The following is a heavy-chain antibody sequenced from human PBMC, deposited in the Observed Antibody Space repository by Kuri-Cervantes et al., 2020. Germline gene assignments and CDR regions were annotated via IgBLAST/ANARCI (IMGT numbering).Heavy chain of an antibody. CDR1: GFTFSSYA. J-gene: IGHJ4*02. CDR3: ARVTGITGTSDY. D-gene: IGHD1-7*01. CDR2: IGRSGDTT. V-gene: IGHV3-23*01. Sequence: GGSLRLSCAASGFTFSSYAMSWVRQAPGKGLEWVSGIGRSGDTTYYSDSVKGLFTISRDNSLNTLYLQMSTLRAEDTAVYYCARVTGITGTSDYWGQGTLVTVSS.